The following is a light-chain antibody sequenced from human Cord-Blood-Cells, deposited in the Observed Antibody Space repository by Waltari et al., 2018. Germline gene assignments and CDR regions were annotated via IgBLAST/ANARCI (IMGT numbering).Light chain of an antibody. V-gene: IGKV1-39*01. Sequence: DIQMTQSPSSLSASVGDRVTITCRASQSISSYLNWYQQKPGKAPKLLIYAASSLQSGVPSRFSGSGSRTDFTLTIISLQPEDFATYYCQQSYSTPYTFGQGTKLEIK. J-gene: IGKJ2*01. CDR1: QSISSY. CDR2: AAS. CDR3: QQSYSTPYT.